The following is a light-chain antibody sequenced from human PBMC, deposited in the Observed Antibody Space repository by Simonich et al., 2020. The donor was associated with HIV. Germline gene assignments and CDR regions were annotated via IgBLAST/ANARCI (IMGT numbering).Light chain of an antibody. Sequence: QSVLTQPPSVSGAPGQRVTISCTGSSSNIGAGYDVHWYQQLPGTAPKLMIYDVSKRPSGVPDRFSGSKSGNTASLTISGLQAEDEADYYCCSYAGSLYVFGTGTKVTVL. V-gene: IGLV1-40*01. CDR2: DVS. CDR3: CSYAGSLYV. CDR1: SSNIGAGYD. J-gene: IGLJ1*01.